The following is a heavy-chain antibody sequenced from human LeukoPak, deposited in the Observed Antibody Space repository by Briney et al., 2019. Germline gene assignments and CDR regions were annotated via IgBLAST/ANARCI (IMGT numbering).Heavy chain of an antibody. V-gene: IGHV4-38-2*02. Sequence: SETLSLTCAVSGYSIRSGYYWGWIRQPPGKGREWIGSIYHSGSTYYNPSLKSRVTISVDTSKNPFSLQLSSVTAADTAVYYCAREYCSGGSCSGLDYWGQGTLVTVSS. CDR1: GYSIRSGYY. J-gene: IGHJ4*02. D-gene: IGHD2-15*01. CDR3: AREYCSGGSCSGLDY. CDR2: IYHSGST.